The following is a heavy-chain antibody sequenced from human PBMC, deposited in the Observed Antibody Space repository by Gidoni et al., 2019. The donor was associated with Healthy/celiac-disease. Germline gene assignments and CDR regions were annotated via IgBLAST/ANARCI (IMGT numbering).Heavy chain of an antibody. V-gene: IGHV3-21*01. Sequence: EVQLVESGGGLVKPGGSLRLSCAASGFTFSSYSMNWVRQAPGKGLEWVSSISSSSSYIYYADSVKGRFTISRDNAKNSLYLQMNSLRAEDTAVYYCARAQDSSTLLDYYYYGMDVWGQGTTVTVSS. CDR1: GFTFSSYS. CDR2: ISSSSSYI. CDR3: ARAQDSSTLLDYYYYGMDV. D-gene: IGHD6-13*01. J-gene: IGHJ6*02.